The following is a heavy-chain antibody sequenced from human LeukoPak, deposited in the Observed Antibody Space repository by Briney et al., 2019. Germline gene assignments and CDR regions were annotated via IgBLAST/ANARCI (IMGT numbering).Heavy chain of an antibody. CDR2: IYYSGST. V-gene: IGHV4-39*06. CDR1: GGSISSSSYY. D-gene: IGHD1-26*01. CDR3: ARAQIVGATVFDY. Sequence: ASETLSLTCTVSGGSISSSSYYWGWIRQPPGKGLEWIGSIYYSGSTYYNPSLKSRVTMSVDTSKNQFPLKLSSVTAADTAVYYCARAQIVGATVFDYWGQGTLVTVSS. J-gene: IGHJ4*02.